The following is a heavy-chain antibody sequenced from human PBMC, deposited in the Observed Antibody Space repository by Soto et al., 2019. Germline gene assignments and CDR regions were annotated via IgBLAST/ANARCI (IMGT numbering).Heavy chain of an antibody. D-gene: IGHD2-21*01. CDR2: IIPIFGTA. CDR1: GGTFSSYA. CDR3: ASVWRSTYYYYGKDF. J-gene: IGHJ6*02. V-gene: IGHV1-69*13. Sequence: ASVKVSCKASGGTFSSYAISWVRQAPGQGLEWMGGIIPIFGTANYAQKFQGRVTITADESTSTAYMELSSLRSEDTAVYYCASVWRSTYYYYGKDFRAQGSTV.